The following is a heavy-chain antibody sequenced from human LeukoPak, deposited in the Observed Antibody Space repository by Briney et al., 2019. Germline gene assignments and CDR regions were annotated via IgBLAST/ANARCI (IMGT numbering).Heavy chain of an antibody. D-gene: IGHD3-10*01. CDR3: ARDVDGSGPDWYFDL. CDR1: GDSITYFY. V-gene: IGHV4-4*07. Sequence: PSETLSLTCSVSGDSITYFYWSWIRQAAGKGLEWIGRIYTSGSTNYNPSLKSRVTISVDTSKNQFSLKLSSVTAADTAVYYCARDVDGSGPDWYFDLWGRGTLVTVSS. CDR2: IYTSGST. J-gene: IGHJ2*01.